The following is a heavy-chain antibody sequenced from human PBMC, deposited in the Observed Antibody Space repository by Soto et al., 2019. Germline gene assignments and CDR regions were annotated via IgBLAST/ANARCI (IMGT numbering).Heavy chain of an antibody. CDR1: GFTFIGYA. CDR2: TNGGGGGT. Sequence: VQLLESGGGLVQPGGSLRLSCAASGFTFIGYAMSWVRQAPGKGLKWFSTVTNGGGGGTYYADSVRGRFTISRDNSKNTLYLQMNSLRAEDSAVYYCAKGRGGQQATWYFDLWGRGTLVTVSS. V-gene: IGHV3-23*01. CDR3: AKGRGGQQATWYFDL. J-gene: IGHJ2*01.